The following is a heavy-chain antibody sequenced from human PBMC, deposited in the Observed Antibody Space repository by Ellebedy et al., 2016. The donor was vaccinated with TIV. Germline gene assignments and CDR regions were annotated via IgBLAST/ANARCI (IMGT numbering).Heavy chain of an antibody. J-gene: IGHJ5*02. CDR1: GGSISSYY. Sequence: SETLSLXXTVSGGSISSYYWSWIRQPPGKGLEWIGYIYYSGSTNYNPSLKSRVTISVDTSKNQFSLKLSSVTAADTAVYYCARDFGSRLDPWGQGTLVTVSS. CDR3: ARDFGSRLDP. V-gene: IGHV4-59*01. CDR2: IYYSGST. D-gene: IGHD3-10*01.